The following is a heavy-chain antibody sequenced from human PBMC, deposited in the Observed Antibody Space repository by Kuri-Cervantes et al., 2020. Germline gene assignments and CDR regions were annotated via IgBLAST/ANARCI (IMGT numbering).Heavy chain of an antibody. D-gene: IGHD2-15*01. CDR3: ARSARGGFGMYYYYGMDV. V-gene: IGHV1-2*02. CDR1: GYTFTGYY. Sequence: ASVKVSCKASGYTFTGYYMHWVRQAPGQGLEWMGWINPNSGGTNYAQKFQGRVTITADESTSTAYMELSSLRSEDTAVYYCARSARGGFGMYYYYGMDVWGQGTTVTVSS. J-gene: IGHJ6*02. CDR2: INPNSGGT.